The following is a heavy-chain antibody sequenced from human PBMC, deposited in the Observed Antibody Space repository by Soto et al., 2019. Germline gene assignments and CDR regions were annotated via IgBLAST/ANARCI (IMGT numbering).Heavy chain of an antibody. D-gene: IGHD1-26*01. CDR1: GYTFTSYG. V-gene: IGHV1-18*01. CDR3: LIVGAPTTYFHAFDI. CDR2: ISAYNGNT. Sequence: QVQLVQSGAEVKKPGASVKVSCKASGYTFTSYGISWVRQAPGQGLEWMGWISAYNGNTNYAQKLQGRVTMTTDTATSTAYMELRSLRSDDTAVYYCLIVGAPTTYFHAFDIWGQGTMVTVSS. J-gene: IGHJ3*02.